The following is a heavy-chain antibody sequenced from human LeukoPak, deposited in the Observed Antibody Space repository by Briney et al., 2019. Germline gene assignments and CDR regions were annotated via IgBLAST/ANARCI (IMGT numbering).Heavy chain of an antibody. Sequence: SETLSLTCAVYGGSFSGYYWSWIRQPPGKGLEWIGEINHSGSTNYNPSLKSRVTISVDTSKNQFSLKLSSVTAADTAVYYCARGPSSRRVVGATVRFYYYYMDVWGKGTTATVSS. D-gene: IGHD1-26*01. J-gene: IGHJ6*03. CDR2: INHSGST. CDR3: ARGPSSRRVVGATVRFYYYYMDV. V-gene: IGHV4-34*01. CDR1: GGSFSGYY.